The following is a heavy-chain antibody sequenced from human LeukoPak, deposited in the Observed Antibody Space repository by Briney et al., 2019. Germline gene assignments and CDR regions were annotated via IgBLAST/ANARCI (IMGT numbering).Heavy chain of an antibody. CDR3: ARVLDDFWSGYYIFDY. Sequence: ASVKVSCKASGYTFTSYGISWVRQAPGQGLEWMGWISAYNGNTNYAQKLQGRVTMTTDTSTSTAYMELSRLRSDDTAVYYCARVLDDFWSGYYIFDYWGQGTLVTVSS. D-gene: IGHD3-3*01. CDR2: ISAYNGNT. CDR1: GYTFTSYG. V-gene: IGHV1-18*01. J-gene: IGHJ4*02.